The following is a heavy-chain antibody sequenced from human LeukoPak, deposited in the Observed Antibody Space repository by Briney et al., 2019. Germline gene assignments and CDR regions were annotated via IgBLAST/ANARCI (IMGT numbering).Heavy chain of an antibody. CDR2: TSGSGGST. V-gene: IGHV3-23*01. CDR1: GFTFSSYA. J-gene: IGHJ4*02. CDR3: AKDNSLDS. Sequence: GGSLRLSCAASGFTFSSYAMCWVRQAPGKGLEWVSATSGSGGSTYYPDPVKGRFTISRDNSKNTLYLQMNSLRAEDTAVYYCAKDNSLDSWGQGTLVTVSS.